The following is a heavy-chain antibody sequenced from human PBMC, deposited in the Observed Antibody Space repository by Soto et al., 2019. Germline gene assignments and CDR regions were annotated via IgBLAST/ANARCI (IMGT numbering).Heavy chain of an antibody. Sequence: SETLSLTCTVSGGSISSYYWSWIRQPPGKGLEWIGYIYYSGSTNYNPSLKSRVTISVDTSKNQFSLKLSSVTAADTAVYYCARGPGGAAAYGHYYMDVWGKGTTVTVSS. J-gene: IGHJ6*03. CDR3: ARGPGGAAAYGHYYMDV. CDR2: IYYSGST. CDR1: GGSISSYY. D-gene: IGHD6-13*01. V-gene: IGHV4-59*08.